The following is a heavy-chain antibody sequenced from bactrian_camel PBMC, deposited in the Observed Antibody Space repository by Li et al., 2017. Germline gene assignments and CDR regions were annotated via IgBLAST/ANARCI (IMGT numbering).Heavy chain of an antibody. CDR3: AADLGPPLRVFDQRDY. CDR1: GYYTRYC. Sequence: HVQLVESGGGSVQAGGSLRLSCAYSGYYTRYCMGWFRQAPGKERGGVAAISIDGSTYYADSVKGRFTISLDAAKSTLYLQMDSLKTEDTAVYYCAADLGPPLRVFDQRDYWGQGTQVTVS. CDR2: ISIDGST. D-gene: IGHD5*01. J-gene: IGHJ4*01. V-gene: IGHV3S57*01.